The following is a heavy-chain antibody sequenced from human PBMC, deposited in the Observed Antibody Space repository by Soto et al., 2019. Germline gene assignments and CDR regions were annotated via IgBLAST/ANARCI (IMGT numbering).Heavy chain of an antibody. CDR2: MNPNSGNT. V-gene: IGHV1-8*01. J-gene: IGHJ6*03. D-gene: IGHD3-3*01. CDR3: ARVVGFWSGYYRAIYYYYMDV. Sequence: ASVKVSCKASGYTFTSYDINWVRQATGQGLEWMGWMNPNSGNTGYAQKFQGRVTMTRNTSISTAYMELSSLRSEDTAVYYCARVVGFWSGYYRAIYYYYMDVWGKGTTVTVSS. CDR1: GYTFTSYD.